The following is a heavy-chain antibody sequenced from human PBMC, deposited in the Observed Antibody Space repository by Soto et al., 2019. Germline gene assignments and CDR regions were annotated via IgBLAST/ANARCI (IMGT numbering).Heavy chain of an antibody. J-gene: IGHJ5*02. Sequence: KASETLSLTCTVSGGSISSYYWSWIRQPPGKGLEWIGYIYYSGSTNYNPSLKSRVTISVDTSKNQFSLKLSSVTAADTAVYYCARTSGVAGVWWFDPWGQGTLVTVSS. V-gene: IGHV4-59*01. CDR1: GGSISSYY. CDR2: IYYSGST. CDR3: ARTSGVAGVWWFDP. D-gene: IGHD6-19*01.